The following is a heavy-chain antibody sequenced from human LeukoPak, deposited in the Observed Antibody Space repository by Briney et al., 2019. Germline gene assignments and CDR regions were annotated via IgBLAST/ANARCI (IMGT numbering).Heavy chain of an antibody. Sequence: GGSLRLSCAASGFTFSSYWMSWVRQAPGKGLEWVANIKQDGSEKYYVDSVKGRFTISRDNAKNSLYLQMNSLKAEDTAVYYCAREAIWQLVRYFDYWGQGTLVTVSS. V-gene: IGHV3-7*01. CDR2: IKQDGSEK. CDR1: GFTFSSYW. J-gene: IGHJ4*02. D-gene: IGHD6-13*01. CDR3: AREAIWQLVRYFDY.